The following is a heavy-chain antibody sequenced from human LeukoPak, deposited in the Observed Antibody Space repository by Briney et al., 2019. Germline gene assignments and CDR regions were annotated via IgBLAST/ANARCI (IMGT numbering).Heavy chain of an antibody. CDR3: ARDPSTSYYFDY. J-gene: IGHJ4*02. CDR2: INPNNGGT. V-gene: IGHV1-2*02. D-gene: IGHD6-6*01. Sequence: ASVKVSCKASGYTFTGYYMHWVRQAPGQALEWMGWINPNNGGTNYAQKFQGRFTMTRDTSISTAYMELSSLRSDDTAMYSCARDPSTSYYFDYWGQGTLVTVSS. CDR1: GYTFTGYY.